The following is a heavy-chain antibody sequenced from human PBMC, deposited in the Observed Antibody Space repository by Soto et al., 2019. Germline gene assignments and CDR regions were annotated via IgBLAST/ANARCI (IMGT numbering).Heavy chain of an antibody. J-gene: IGHJ4*02. CDR1: GFTFSRYG. Sequence: QVQLVESGGGVVQPGRSLRLSCAASGFTFSRYGMHWVRQAPGKGREWVAVIWYDGSNKYYADSVKGRFTISRDNSKNTLSLPMNSLRVDHTSVYYCARGDTSDHLDYWGQGTLDMVSS. D-gene: IGHD2-2*01. CDR3: ARGDTSDHLDY. CDR2: IWYDGSNK. V-gene: IGHV3-33*01.